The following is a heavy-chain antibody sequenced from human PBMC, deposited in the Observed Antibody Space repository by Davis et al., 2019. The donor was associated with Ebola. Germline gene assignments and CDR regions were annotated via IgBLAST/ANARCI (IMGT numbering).Heavy chain of an antibody. D-gene: IGHD1-26*01. CDR3: ARPVGVYYHYFDY. CDR1: GGSISSSY. Sequence: SETLSLTCTVSGGSISSSYWSWIRQSPGKGLEWIGYIYYSGSTYYNPSLKSRVAMSVDTSKNQFSLKLSSATAADTAVYYCARPVGVYYHYFDYWGQGTLVTVSS. CDR2: IYYSGST. V-gene: IGHV4-59*04. J-gene: IGHJ4*02.